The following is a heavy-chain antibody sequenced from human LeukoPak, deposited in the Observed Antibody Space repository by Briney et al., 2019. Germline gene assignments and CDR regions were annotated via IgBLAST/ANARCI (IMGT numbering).Heavy chain of an antibody. Sequence: PSETLSLTCAGYGGSFSGYYWSWIRQPPVKGLEWIGEINHSGSTNYNPSLKSRVTISVDTSKNQFSLKLSSVTAADTAVYYCARTNYDFWSGYYRGGVYYFDYWGQGTLVTVSS. CDR3: ARTNYDFWSGYYRGGVYYFDY. J-gene: IGHJ4*02. D-gene: IGHD3-3*01. CDR2: INHSGST. V-gene: IGHV4-34*01. CDR1: GGSFSGYY.